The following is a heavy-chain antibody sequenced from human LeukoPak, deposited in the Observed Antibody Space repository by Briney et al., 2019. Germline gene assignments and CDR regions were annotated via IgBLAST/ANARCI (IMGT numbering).Heavy chain of an antibody. D-gene: IGHD3-3*01. CDR2: INSDGSST. J-gene: IGHJ5*02. CDR1: GSTFSSYW. CDR3: ARDNGRFLEWSTRFDP. Sequence: GGSLRLSCAASGSTFSSYWMHWVRQAPGKGLVWVSRINSDGSSTSYADSVKGRFTISRDNAKNTLYLQMNSLRAEDTAVYYCARDNGRFLEWSTRFDPWGQGTLVTVSP. V-gene: IGHV3-74*01.